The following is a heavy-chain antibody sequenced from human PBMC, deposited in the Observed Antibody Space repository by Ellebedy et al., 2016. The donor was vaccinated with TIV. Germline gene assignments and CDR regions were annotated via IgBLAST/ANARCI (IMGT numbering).Heavy chain of an antibody. V-gene: IGHV1-69*13. CDR2: IIPIFGTA. CDR3: ARRAYRGLIDY. Sequence: SVKVSCKASGDTLRGTFSSYAISWVRQAPGQGLEWMGGIIPIFGTANYAQKFQGRVTITADGSTSTAHMELRSLRSDDTAVYYCARRAYRGLIDYWGQGTLVTVSS. J-gene: IGHJ4*02. CDR1: GDTLRGTFSSYA. D-gene: IGHD3-10*01.